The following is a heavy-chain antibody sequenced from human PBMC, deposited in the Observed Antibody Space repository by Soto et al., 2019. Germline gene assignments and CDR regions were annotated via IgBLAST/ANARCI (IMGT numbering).Heavy chain of an antibody. CDR1: GFSSSDYW. CDR3: ARGGELSLLPLDY. J-gene: IGHJ4*02. V-gene: IGHV3-7*03. Sequence: GGSLRLSCAASGFSSSDYWMSWVRQAPGRGLEWVAHIIQDGRAIYYVDSVRGRFTISRDSAGNSVFLEMHRLRVEDTAVYYCARGGELSLLPLDYWGLGALVTVSS. D-gene: IGHD2-15*01. CDR2: IIQDGRAI.